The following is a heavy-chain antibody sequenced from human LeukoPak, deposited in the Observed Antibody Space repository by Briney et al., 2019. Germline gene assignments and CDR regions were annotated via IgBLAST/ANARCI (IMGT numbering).Heavy chain of an antibody. Sequence: PGGSRTLSCAASGFTFSSYAMSWVRQAPGEGLEWVSTISGRGGRTYYADSVKGRFTIPRDNTKSTLYLLINSLRAEDTAVYYCARTTIVALDYWGQGTLVTVSS. D-gene: IGHD4-11*01. V-gene: IGHV3-23*01. CDR3: ARTTIVALDY. J-gene: IGHJ4*02. CDR2: ISGRGGRT. CDR1: GFTFSSYA.